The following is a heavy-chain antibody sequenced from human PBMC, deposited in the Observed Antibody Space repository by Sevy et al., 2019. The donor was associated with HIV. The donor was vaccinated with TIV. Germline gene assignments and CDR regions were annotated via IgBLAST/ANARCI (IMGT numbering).Heavy chain of an antibody. D-gene: IGHD2-8*02. CDR2: IKSKADGGTT. CDR1: GFTFSYAW. Sequence: GGSLRLSCAASGFTFSYAWMSWVRQAPGKGLEWVGRIKSKADGGTTDSAAPVKGRFTISRDDSKNTLYLQMTSLKTEDTAVYYCSTDPIIVLLVTDGMDVWGQGTTVTVSS. CDR3: STDPIIVLLVTDGMDV. J-gene: IGHJ6*02. V-gene: IGHV3-15*01.